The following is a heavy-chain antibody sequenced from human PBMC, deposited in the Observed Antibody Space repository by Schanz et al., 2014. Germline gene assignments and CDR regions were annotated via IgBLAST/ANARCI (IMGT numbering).Heavy chain of an antibody. D-gene: IGHD7-27*01. CDR2: IRYDGSNN. Sequence: QVQLVESGGGVVQPGGSLRLSCAASGFTFSSYGMYWVRQAPGKGLEWVAFIRYDGSNNYYADSVKGRFTISRDNSKNTLYLQMNSLRAEDTAVYYCAKYGGELGVSFEYWGQGTLVTVSS. CDR3: AKYGGELGVSFEY. CDR1: GFTFSSYG. J-gene: IGHJ4*02. V-gene: IGHV3-30*02.